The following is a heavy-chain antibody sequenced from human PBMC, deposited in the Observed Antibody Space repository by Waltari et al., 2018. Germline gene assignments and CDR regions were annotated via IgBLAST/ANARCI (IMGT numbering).Heavy chain of an antibody. CDR3: ARRAGSSWYDY. J-gene: IGHJ4*02. Sequence: QVQLQQWGAGLLKPSETLSLTCAVYGGSFSGYYWSWIRQPPGKGLEWIGEINHSGSTNYNPSLKSRVTISVDTSKNQFSLKLSSVTAADTAVYYCARRAGSSWYDYWGQGTLVTVSS. CDR1: GGSFSGYY. V-gene: IGHV4-34*01. CDR2: INHSGST. D-gene: IGHD6-13*01.